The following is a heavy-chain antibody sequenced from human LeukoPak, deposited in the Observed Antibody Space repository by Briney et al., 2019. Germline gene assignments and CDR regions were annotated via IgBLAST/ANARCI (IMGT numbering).Heavy chain of an antibody. CDR3: ARASERYGDWFDP. CDR2: IYYSGST. Sequence: SETLSLTCTVSGGSISSYYWSWIRQPPGKGLEWIGYIYYSGSTNYNPSLKSRVTISVDTSKNQFSLKLSSVTAADTAVYYCARASERYGDWFDPWGQGTLVTVSS. J-gene: IGHJ5*02. V-gene: IGHV4-59*01. D-gene: IGHD4-17*01. CDR1: GGSISSYY.